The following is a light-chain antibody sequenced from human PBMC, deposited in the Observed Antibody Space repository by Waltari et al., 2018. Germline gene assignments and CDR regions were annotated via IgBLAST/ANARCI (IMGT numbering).Light chain of an antibody. J-gene: IGLJ3*02. CDR3: SSYSSTNTVV. Sequence: QSALTQPASVSGSPGQSITISCTGTNSDVGSYNYVSWYQQHPGKAPKLMIYEVTNRPSGLSNRFSGSKSGNTASLTSTELQAEDEAEYYCSSYSSTNTVVFGGGTQLTV. CDR2: EVT. CDR1: NSDVGSYNY. V-gene: IGLV2-14*01.